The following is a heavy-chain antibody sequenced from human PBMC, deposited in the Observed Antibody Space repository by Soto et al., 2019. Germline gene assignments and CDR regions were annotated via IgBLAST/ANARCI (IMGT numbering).Heavy chain of an antibody. CDR1: GLTFSDFD. CDR2: ISYRGSNK. Sequence: GGSMRLSCAASGLTFSDFDMHWVRQAPGKGLEWVAVISYRGSNKYYADSVKGRFTISRDNSNNMLYVQMDDLRPNDTAIYYCVKEAHRASRLEYWGRGTLVTVSS. D-gene: IGHD6-6*01. CDR3: VKEAHRASRLEY. J-gene: IGHJ4*02. V-gene: IGHV3-30*18.